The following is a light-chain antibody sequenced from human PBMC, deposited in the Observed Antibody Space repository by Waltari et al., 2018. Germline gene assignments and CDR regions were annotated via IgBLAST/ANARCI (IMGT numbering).Light chain of an antibody. CDR3: QQSYSTLYT. CDR1: QSISSY. CDR2: AAS. Sequence: DIQMTQSPSSLSASVGDRVTITCRASQSISSYLNWYQQKPGKAPKLLIYAASSLQSGVPSRFSGSGSGNDFTLTISSLQPEDFATYYCQQSYSTLYTFGQGTKLEIK. V-gene: IGKV1-39*01. J-gene: IGKJ2*01.